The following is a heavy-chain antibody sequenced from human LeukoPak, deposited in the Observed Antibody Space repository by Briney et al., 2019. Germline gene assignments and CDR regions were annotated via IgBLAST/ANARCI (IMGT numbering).Heavy chain of an antibody. J-gene: IGHJ4*02. CDR3: ARNQDCSCGSCKSIDY. CDR2: INPIGGST. CDR1: GYTFTSYY. Sequence: ASVKVSCKASGYTFTSYYMHWVRQAPGQGLEWMGIINPIGGSTSYAQKFQGRVTMTRDTSTSTVYMELSSLRSEDTAVYYCARNQDCSCGSCKSIDYWGQGTLVTVSS. V-gene: IGHV1-46*01. D-gene: IGHD2-15*01.